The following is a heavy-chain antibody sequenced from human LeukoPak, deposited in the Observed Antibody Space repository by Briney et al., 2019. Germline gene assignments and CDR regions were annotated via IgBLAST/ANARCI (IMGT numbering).Heavy chain of an antibody. CDR2: IKQDGSEK. CDR3: VRDYCSGVTCYEGY. V-gene: IGHV3-7*05. J-gene: IGHJ4*02. Sequence: GGSLRLSCAASGFTFRNYWMSGVRRAPGKGVEWLANIKQDGSEKYYVGSVKGRFTISRDNAKNSVYLQMNSLRADDTAVYYCVRDYCSGVTCYEGYWGQGTLVTVSS. D-gene: IGHD2-15*01. CDR1: GFTFRNYW.